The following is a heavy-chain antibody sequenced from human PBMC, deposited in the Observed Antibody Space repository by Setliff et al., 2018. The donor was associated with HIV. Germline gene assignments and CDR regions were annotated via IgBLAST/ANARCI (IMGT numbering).Heavy chain of an antibody. Sequence: SETLSLTCTVSGGSISSYYWSWIRQPAGKGLEWIGRIYTSGSTNYNHSLKSRVTMSVDTSKNQFSLKLSSVTAADAAVYHCARSHSSGWEVGYYFDYWGQGTLVTVS. J-gene: IGHJ4*02. CDR3: ARSHSSGWEVGYYFDY. D-gene: IGHD6-19*01. CDR2: IYTSGST. V-gene: IGHV4-4*07. CDR1: GGSISSYY.